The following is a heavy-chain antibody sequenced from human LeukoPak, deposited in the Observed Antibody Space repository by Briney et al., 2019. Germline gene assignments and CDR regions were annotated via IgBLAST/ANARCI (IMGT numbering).Heavy chain of an antibody. Sequence: GGSLRLSCAASGFIFSNYYMHWVRQAPGKGLVWVSHINGDGSNVNYADSVKGRFTISRDNAKNSLYLQMNSLRAEDTAVYYCARGRQNSGSYSDAFDIWGQGTMVTVSS. J-gene: IGHJ3*02. CDR1: GFIFSNYY. D-gene: IGHD1-26*01. CDR2: INGDGSNV. V-gene: IGHV3-74*01. CDR3: ARGRQNSGSYSDAFDI.